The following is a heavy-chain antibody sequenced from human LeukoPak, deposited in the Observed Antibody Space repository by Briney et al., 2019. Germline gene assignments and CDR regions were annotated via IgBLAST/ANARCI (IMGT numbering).Heavy chain of an antibody. J-gene: IGHJ4*02. D-gene: IGHD3-10*01. Sequence: MTSETLSLTCAVYGGSFSGYYWSWIRQPPGKGLEWIGEINHSGSTNYNPSLKSRVTISVDTSKNQFSLKLSSVTAADTAVYYCARSYYGSGSYYMYYFDYWGQGTLVTVSS. CDR2: INHSGST. CDR1: GGSFSGYY. CDR3: ARSYYGSGSYYMYYFDY. V-gene: IGHV4-34*01.